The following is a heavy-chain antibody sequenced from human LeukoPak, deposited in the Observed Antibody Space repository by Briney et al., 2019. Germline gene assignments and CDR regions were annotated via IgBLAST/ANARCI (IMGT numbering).Heavy chain of an antibody. V-gene: IGHV4-39*01. CDR1: GGSISSSISY. CDR2: IYYSGST. Sequence: SETLPLTCTVSGGSISSSISYWGWIRQPPGKGLEWIATIYYSGSTYYSPSLKSRVTISVDTSKNQFSLKVTSMTAADTAVYYCARRIVGVIDAFDYWGQGALVTVSS. J-gene: IGHJ4*02. D-gene: IGHD1-26*01. CDR3: ARRIVGVIDAFDY.